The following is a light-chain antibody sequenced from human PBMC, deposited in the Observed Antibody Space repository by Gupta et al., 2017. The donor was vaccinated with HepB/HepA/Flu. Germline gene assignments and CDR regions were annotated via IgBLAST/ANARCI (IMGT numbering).Light chain of an antibody. CDR3: SSYTSTSTVV. CDR2: DVS. Sequence: QSALTQPASVSGSPGQSITISCTGTSSDVGSYDFVSWYQQHPGKAPKLKIYDVSNRPSGVSNRFSGSKSGYTASLTISGLQSEDEADYYCSSYTSTSTVVFGGGTKLTVL. CDR1: SSDVGSYDF. V-gene: IGLV2-14*01. J-gene: IGLJ2*01.